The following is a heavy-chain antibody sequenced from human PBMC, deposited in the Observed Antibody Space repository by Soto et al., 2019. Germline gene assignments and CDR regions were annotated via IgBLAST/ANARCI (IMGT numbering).Heavy chain of an antibody. Sequence: QVQLVQSGAEVKKPGASVKFSCKASGYTFTSYGISWVRQAPGQGLEWMGWISAYNGNTNYAQKLQGRVTMTTDTSTSTAYMELTSLRSDDTAVYYCARLSLKYYDFWSGPTYYYYGMDVWGQGTTVTVSS. CDR1: GYTFTSYG. J-gene: IGHJ6*02. CDR3: ARLSLKYYDFWSGPTYYYYGMDV. D-gene: IGHD3-3*01. V-gene: IGHV1-18*01. CDR2: ISAYNGNT.